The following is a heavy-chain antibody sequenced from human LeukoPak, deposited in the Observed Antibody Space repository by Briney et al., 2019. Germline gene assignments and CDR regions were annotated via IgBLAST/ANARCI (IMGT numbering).Heavy chain of an antibody. J-gene: IGHJ4*02. CDR1: GFIFSSYA. CDR3: AKTALAVAGIEPVESELDY. D-gene: IGHD6-19*01. Sequence: GGSLRLSCAASGFIFSSYAMSWVRLAPGKGLEWISVISGSGGRTDYADSVKGRFTISRDNSKNTLYLQMNSLRAEDTAVYYCAKTALAVAGIEPVESELDYWGQGTLVTVSS. V-gene: IGHV3-23*01. CDR2: ISGSGGRT.